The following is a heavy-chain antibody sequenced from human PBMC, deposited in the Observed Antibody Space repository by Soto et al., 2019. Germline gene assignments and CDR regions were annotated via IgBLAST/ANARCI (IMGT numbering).Heavy chain of an antibody. J-gene: IGHJ6*02. Sequence: GGSLRLSCAASGFTFSSYAMSWVRQAPGEGLAWVSAISGSGGSTYYADAVKGRFTISRDNSKNTRDLQMNSLRAEDTGVYYCAKDRTSKAYNYYGMDVWGQGTTVTVSS. CDR2: ISGSGGST. V-gene: IGHV3-23*01. CDR1: GFTFSSYA. D-gene: IGHD6-6*01. CDR3: AKDRTSKAYNYYGMDV.